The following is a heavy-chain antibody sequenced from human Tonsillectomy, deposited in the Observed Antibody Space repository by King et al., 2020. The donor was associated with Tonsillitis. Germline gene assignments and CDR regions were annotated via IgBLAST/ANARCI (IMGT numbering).Heavy chain of an antibody. Sequence: QLQESGPGLVKPSETLSLTCTVSGDSISSYYWSWIRQTPGKRLERIGDIHYSGSTKYNPSLKSRVTISLDTSQNQFSLKLTSVTAADTAVYYCARLPTGGWPFDPWGQGTLVTVSS. CDR1: GDSISSYY. D-gene: IGHD7-27*01. CDR2: IHYSGST. CDR3: ARLPTGGWPFDP. J-gene: IGHJ5*02. V-gene: IGHV4-59*08.